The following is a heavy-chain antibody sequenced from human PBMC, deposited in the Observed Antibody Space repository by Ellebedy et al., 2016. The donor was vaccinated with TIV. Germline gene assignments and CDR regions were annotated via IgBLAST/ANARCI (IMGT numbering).Heavy chain of an antibody. CDR2: INPDSGGT. CDR3: ARVRGGTSGMDV. J-gene: IGHJ6*02. V-gene: IGHV1-2*02. CDR1: GYTFTAYY. D-gene: IGHD1-1*01. Sequence: ASVKVSCKASGYTFTAYYMHWVRQAPGQGLEWMGWINPDSGGTNFAQKFQGRVIMTRDTSVNTAYMELSRPESDDTAVYYCARVRGGTSGMDVWGQGTTATVS.